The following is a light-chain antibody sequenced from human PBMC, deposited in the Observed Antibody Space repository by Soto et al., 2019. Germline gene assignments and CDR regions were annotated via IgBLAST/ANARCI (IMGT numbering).Light chain of an antibody. CDR2: GAS. J-gene: IGKJ4*01. CDR1: QSVYNT. Sequence: EIVMTQSPTTLSVSPGERATLSCRASQSVYNTLAWYQQKPGQAPRLLIYGASTRATGIPARFSGSGSGTEFTPTISGLQSEDFEIYYCQQYSKWPLTFGEGPKVEIK. CDR3: QQYSKWPLT. V-gene: IGKV3-15*01.